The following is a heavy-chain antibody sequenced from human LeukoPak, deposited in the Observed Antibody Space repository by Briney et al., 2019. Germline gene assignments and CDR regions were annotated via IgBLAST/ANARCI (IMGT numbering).Heavy chain of an antibody. CDR2: ISSSSSYI. V-gene: IGHV3-21*01. Sequence: PGGSLRLSCAASGFTFGSYSMNWVRQAPGKGLEWVSSISSSSSYIYYADSVKGRFTISRDNAKNSLYLQMNSLRAEDTAVYYCARLGRFGDPRAFDYWGQGTLVTVSS. CDR1: GFTFGSYS. CDR3: ARLGRFGDPRAFDY. J-gene: IGHJ4*02. D-gene: IGHD3-10*01.